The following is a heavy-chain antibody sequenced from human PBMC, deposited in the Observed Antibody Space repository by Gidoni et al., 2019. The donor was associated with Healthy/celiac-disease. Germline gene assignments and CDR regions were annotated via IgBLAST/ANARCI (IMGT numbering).Heavy chain of an antibody. CDR2: IYYSGST. CDR1: GGSISSSRYY. J-gene: IGHJ4*02. D-gene: IGHD3-10*01. Sequence: QLQLQESGPGLVKPSETLSLTCTVSGGSISSSRYYWGWIRQPPGKGLEWIGSIYYSGSTYYNPSLKSRVTISVDTSKNQFSLKLSSVTAADTAVYYCARDTVLLWFGERILYYFDYWGQGTLVTVSS. CDR3: ARDTVLLWFGERILYYFDY. V-gene: IGHV4-39*07.